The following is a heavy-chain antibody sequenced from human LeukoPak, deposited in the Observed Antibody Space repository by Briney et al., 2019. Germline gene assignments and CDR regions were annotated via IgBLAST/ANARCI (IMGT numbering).Heavy chain of an antibody. Sequence: PGGSVRLSCAASEFTFRNYGMNWVRQAPGKGLEWISYISASSSTTNYADSVKGRFTISRDNAKNSLYLQMNSLRAEDTAVYYCAKDDYYDTSGYRDWGQGTLVTVSS. D-gene: IGHD3-22*01. CDR1: EFTFRNYG. V-gene: IGHV3-48*01. CDR3: AKDDYYDTSGYRD. J-gene: IGHJ4*02. CDR2: ISASSSTT.